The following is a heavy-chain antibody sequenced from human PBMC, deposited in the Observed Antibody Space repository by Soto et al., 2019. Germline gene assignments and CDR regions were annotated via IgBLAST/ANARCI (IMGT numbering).Heavy chain of an antibody. D-gene: IGHD6-13*01. CDR1: GYTFTGYY. J-gene: IGHJ5*02. CDR2: FDPEDGET. CDR3: ATQIAVKWGSSSWYRWFDP. Sequence: ASVKVSCKASGYTFTGYYMHWVRQAPGKGLEWMGGFDPEDGETIYAQKFQGRVTMTEDTSTDTDYMELSSLSSEDTAVYSCATQIAVKWGSSSWYRWFDPWGQGTLVTVS. V-gene: IGHV1-24*01.